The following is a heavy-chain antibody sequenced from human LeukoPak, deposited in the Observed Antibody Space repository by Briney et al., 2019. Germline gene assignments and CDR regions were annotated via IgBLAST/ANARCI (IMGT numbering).Heavy chain of an antibody. J-gene: IGHJ5*02. CDR2: IYSGADT. D-gene: IGHD2-15*01. V-gene: IGHV3-53*04. CDR3: ARAQYCSGGSCYSGTLGS. CDR1: GFAVSGNY. Sequence: GGSLRLSCAASGFAVSGNYMSWVRQAPGKGLEWVSVIYSGADTYYADSVKGRFTISRHSSQNTVYLQMNSLRAEDTAVYYCARAQYCSGGSCYSGTLGSWGQGTLVTVSS.